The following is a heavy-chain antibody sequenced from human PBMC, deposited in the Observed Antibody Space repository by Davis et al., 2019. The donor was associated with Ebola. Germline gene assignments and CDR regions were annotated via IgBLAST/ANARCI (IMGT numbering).Heavy chain of an antibody. J-gene: IGHJ6*01. V-gene: IGHV3-11*01. Sequence: GESLKISCAASGFTFSDYYMSWIRQAPGKGLEWVSYISSSGSTIYYADSVKGRFTISRDNAKNSLYLQMNSLHQGPISLPPGTLLQEHLWG. CDR3: TLLQEHL. CDR2: ISSSGSTI. CDR1: GFTFSDYY.